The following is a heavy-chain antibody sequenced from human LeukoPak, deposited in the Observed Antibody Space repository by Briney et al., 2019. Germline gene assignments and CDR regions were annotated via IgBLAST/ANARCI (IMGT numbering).Heavy chain of an antibody. V-gene: IGHV4-59*12. CDR3: ARIYPALFDN. J-gene: IGHJ4*02. CDR2: IYYSGST. CDR1: GGSISSEY. Sequence: PSETLSLTCTVSGGSISSEYWSWIRQPPGKGLEWIGYIYYSGSTYYNPSLKSRVTISVDTSKNQFSLKLSSVTAADTAVYYCARIYPALFDNWGQGTLVTVSS. D-gene: IGHD3-16*02.